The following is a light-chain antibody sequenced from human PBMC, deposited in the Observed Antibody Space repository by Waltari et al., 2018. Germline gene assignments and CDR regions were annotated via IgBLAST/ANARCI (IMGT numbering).Light chain of an antibody. V-gene: IGKV4-1*01. J-gene: IGKJ1*01. CDR1: ESVLYNSNNKNY. CDR2: WAS. Sequence: IVMTQSPDSLTLSLGERATINCKSSESVLYNSNNKNYLAWYQQKPGQPPKLLIYWASTRESGVPDRFSGSGSGTDFTLTISSLQAEDVAVYYCQQYYSTPQTFGQGTKVEIK. CDR3: QQYYSTPQT.